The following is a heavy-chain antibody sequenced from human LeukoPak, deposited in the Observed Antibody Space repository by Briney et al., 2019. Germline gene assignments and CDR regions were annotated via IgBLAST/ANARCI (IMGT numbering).Heavy chain of an antibody. D-gene: IGHD1-1*01. V-gene: IGHV3-7*01. CDR2: IKQDGSEK. J-gene: IGHJ6*03. Sequence: PGGSLRLSCAASGFTFSSYWMSWVRQAPGKGLEWVANIKQDGSEKYYVDSVKGRFTISRDNAKNSLYLQMNSLRAEDTAVYYCARGGGSTGDYYYYYMGVWGKGTTVTISS. CDR3: ARGGGSTGDYYYYYMGV. CDR1: GFTFSSYW.